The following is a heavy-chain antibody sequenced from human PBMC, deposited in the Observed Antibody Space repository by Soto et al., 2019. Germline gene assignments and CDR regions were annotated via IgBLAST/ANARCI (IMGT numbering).Heavy chain of an antibody. J-gene: IGHJ5*02. V-gene: IGHV3-30*18. CDR3: AKDLTLQSDIVLVPAAKRRIKVPWFDP. CDR1: GFTFSSYG. CDR2: ISYDGSNK. Sequence: PGGSLRLSCAASGFTFSSYGMHWVRQAPGKGLEWVAVISYDGSNKYYADSVKGRFTISRDNSKNTLYLQMNSLRAEDTAVYYCAKDLTLQSDIVLVPAAKRRIKVPWFDPWGQGTLVTVSS. D-gene: IGHD2-2*01.